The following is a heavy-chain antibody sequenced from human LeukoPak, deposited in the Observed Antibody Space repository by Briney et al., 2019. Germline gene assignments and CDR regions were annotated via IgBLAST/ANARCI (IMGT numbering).Heavy chain of an antibody. CDR3: TTFDYGDYGGY. J-gene: IGHJ4*02. CDR1: GFTFSVSA. Sequence: QPGGSLRLSCAASGFTFSVSAMHCVRQASREGLVCVGRIRNKANSYATAYAASVKGRFTISRDDSKSTAYLQMNSLKTEDTAVYYCTTFDYGDYGGYWGQGTLVTVSS. V-gene: IGHV3-73*01. CDR2: IRNKANSYAT. D-gene: IGHD4-17*01.